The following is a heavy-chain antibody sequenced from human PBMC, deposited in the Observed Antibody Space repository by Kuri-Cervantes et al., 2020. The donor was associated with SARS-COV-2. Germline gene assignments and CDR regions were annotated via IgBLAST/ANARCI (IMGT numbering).Heavy chain of an antibody. CDR3: ARDCSSPYKYDYYYYMDV. D-gene: IGHD6-13*01. Sequence: GESLKTSCAASGFTFSSYSMNWVRQAPGKGLEWVSSKSSTSSYIYYADSVKGRFTIARDNAKNSLYLQMNCLCAEDTAVYYCARDCSSPYKYDYYYYMDVWGKGTTVTVSS. V-gene: IGHV3-21*01. CDR1: GFTFSSYS. J-gene: IGHJ6*03. CDR2: KSSTSSYI.